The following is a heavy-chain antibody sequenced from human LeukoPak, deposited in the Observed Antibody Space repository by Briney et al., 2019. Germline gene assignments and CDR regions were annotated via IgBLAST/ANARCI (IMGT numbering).Heavy chain of an antibody. D-gene: IGHD2-2*03. J-gene: IGHJ6*02. CDR1: GGSISSYY. CDR2: ISTSGST. V-gene: IGHV4-4*07. CDR3: ARDWISTTGDYYYYGMDV. Sequence: SETLSLTCTVSGGSISSYYRSWIRQPPGKGLEWIGRISTSGSTNYNPSLESGVTMSVDTSKNQFSLKLGSVTAADTAVYYCARDWISTTGDYYYYGMDVWGQGTTVTVSS.